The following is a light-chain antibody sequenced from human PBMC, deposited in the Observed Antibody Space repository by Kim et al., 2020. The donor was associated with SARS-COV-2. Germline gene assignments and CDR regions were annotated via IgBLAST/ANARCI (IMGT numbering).Light chain of an antibody. CDR2: GAS. Sequence: EIVLTQSPGTLSLSPGERATLSCRASQSVSSSYLAWYQQKPGQAPRLLIYGASSRATGIPDRFSGSGSGTEFTLTISRLEPEDFAVYYCQHYNGSPLTFGQGTKVDIK. CDR3: QHYNGSPLT. CDR1: QSVSSSY. J-gene: IGKJ1*01. V-gene: IGKV3-20*01.